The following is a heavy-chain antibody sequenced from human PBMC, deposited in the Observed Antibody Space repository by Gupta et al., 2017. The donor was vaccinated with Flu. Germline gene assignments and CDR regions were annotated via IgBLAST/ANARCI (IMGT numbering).Heavy chain of an antibody. CDR3: ARVTRGDILTGYADY. J-gene: IGHJ4*02. V-gene: IGHV1-69*06. CDR2: SIPIVGTA. CDR1: GVTFSSYA. D-gene: IGHD3-9*01. Sequence: HVQLVQSGAEVKKPGSSVTVSCKASGVTFSSYAISWVRQDPGQGLEWMGGSIPIVGTANYAQKFQGRVTITADKSTSTAYMELSSLRSEDTAVYYCARVTRGDILTGYADYWGQGTLVTVSS.